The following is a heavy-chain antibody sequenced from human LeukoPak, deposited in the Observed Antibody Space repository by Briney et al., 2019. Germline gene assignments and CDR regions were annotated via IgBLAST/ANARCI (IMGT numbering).Heavy chain of an antibody. Sequence: GGSLRLSCAASGFRFSDYTMTWVRQAPGKGLEWVANIKQDGSEKFYADSVKGRFTVSRDNAKNSLYLQMDSLGAEDTAVYYCARDPDGDYYFDYWGQGTLVSVSS. V-gene: IGHV3-7*01. J-gene: IGHJ4*02. CDR2: IKQDGSEK. CDR1: GFRFSDYT. D-gene: IGHD4-17*01. CDR3: ARDPDGDYYFDY.